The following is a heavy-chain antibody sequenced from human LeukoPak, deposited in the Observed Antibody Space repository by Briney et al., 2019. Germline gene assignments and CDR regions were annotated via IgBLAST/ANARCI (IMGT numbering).Heavy chain of an antibody. D-gene: IGHD6-19*01. V-gene: IGHV3-23*01. CDR2: ISGSGGST. J-gene: IGHJ4*02. CDR1: GFTFSSYA. CDR3: AKDSVHSSGWYGDVPGFDY. Sequence: GGSLRLSCAASGFTFSSYAMSWVRQAPGKGLEWVSAISGSGGSTYYADSVKGRFTISRDNSKNTLYLQMNSLRAEDTAVYYCAKDSVHSSGWYGDVPGFDYWGQGTQVTVSS.